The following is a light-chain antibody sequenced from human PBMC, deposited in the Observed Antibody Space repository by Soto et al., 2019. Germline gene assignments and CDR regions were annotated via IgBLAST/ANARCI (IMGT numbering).Light chain of an antibody. CDR3: AVWDDRLRGWV. J-gene: IGLJ3*02. V-gene: IGLV1-47*02. CDR1: FSNIGSNY. CDR2: TND. Sequence: QSALTQPPSASGTPGQRVTISCSGRFSNIGSNYVYWYQQLPGTAPKLLIFTNDQRTSGVPGRFSGSKSGTSASLAISGLRSEDEADYYCAVWDDRLRGWVFGGGTKVTVL.